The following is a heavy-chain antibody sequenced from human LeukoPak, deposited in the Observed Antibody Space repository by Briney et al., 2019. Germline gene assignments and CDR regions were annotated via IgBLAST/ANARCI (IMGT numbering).Heavy chain of an antibody. J-gene: IGHJ3*02. CDR1: GFTVSSNY. D-gene: IGHD3-22*01. CDR3: AREQGQIVVVIKPTGDAFDI. Sequence: GGSLRLSCAASGFTVSSNYMSWVRQAPGKGLEWVSVIYSGGSTYYADSVKGRFTISRDNAKNSLYLQMNSLRAGDTAVYYCAREQGQIVVVIKPTGDAFDIWGQGTMVTVSS. V-gene: IGHV3-66*01. CDR2: IYSGGST.